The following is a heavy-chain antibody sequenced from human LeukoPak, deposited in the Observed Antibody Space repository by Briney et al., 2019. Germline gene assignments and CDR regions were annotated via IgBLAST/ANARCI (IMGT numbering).Heavy chain of an antibody. CDR1: GFTFSDYS. J-gene: IGHJ4*02. V-gene: IGHV3-48*01. CDR2: IGIDSGNT. CDR3: ARDYKYAFDN. Sequence: GSLRLSCAASGFTFSDYSMNWVRQAPGKGLEWISYIGIDSGNTNYADSVKGRFTISGNKAKNSLYLQMNSLRVEDTAVYYCARDYKYAFDNWGQGTLVTVSS. D-gene: IGHD5-24*01.